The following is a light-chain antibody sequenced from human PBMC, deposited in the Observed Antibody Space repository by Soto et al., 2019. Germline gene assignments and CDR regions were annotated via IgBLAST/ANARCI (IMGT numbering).Light chain of an antibody. J-gene: IGLJ2*01. CDR3: ATWESSLSAVV. V-gene: IGLV1-51*01. Sequence: QAVVTQPPSVSAAPGQKVTISCSGSSSNIGNNYVSWFQQLPGAAPRLLIYDDYNRPSGIPDRFSGSKSGTSATLGITGLQAGDEADYYCATWESSLSAVVFGGGTQLTVL. CDR2: DDY. CDR1: SSNIGNNY.